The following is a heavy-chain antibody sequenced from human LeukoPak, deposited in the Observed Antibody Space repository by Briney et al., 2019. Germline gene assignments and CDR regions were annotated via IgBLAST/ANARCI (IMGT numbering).Heavy chain of an antibody. CDR2: ISYDGSNK. D-gene: IGHD6-19*01. Sequence: GGSPRLSCAASGFTFSTYVMHWVRQAPGKGLEWVAVISYDGSNKYYADSVQGRFIISRDNSKNTLYLQMNSLRTGDTAVYYCAKADSSGWYNLDYWGQGTLVTVSS. CDR1: GFTFSTYV. V-gene: IGHV3-30*18. J-gene: IGHJ4*02. CDR3: AKADSSGWYNLDY.